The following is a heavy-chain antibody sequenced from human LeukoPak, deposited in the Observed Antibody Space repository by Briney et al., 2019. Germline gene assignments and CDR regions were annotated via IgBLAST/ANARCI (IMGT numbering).Heavy chain of an antibody. Sequence: PGGSLRLSCAASRFTFSDYYMSWIRQAPGKGLEWVSYISSSSSYTDYADSVKGRFTISRDNAKNSLNLQMNSLRAEDTAVYYCARDSGYSGYSDYCGQGTLVTVSS. D-gene: IGHD5-12*01. J-gene: IGHJ4*02. V-gene: IGHV3-11*05. CDR3: ARDSGYSGYSDY. CDR2: ISSSSSYT. CDR1: RFTFSDYY.